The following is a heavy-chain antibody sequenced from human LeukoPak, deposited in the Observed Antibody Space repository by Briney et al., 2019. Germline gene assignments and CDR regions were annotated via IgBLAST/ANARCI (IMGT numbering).Heavy chain of an antibody. D-gene: IGHD1-26*01. J-gene: IGHJ6*03. CDR2: IYYSGST. Sequence: SETLSLTCTVSGGSINSYYWSWIRQPPGKGLEWIGYIYYSGSTNYNPSLKSRVTISVDTSKNQFSLKLSSVTAADTAVYYCARASGSYYGYYYYYYMDVWGKGTTVTVSS. CDR1: GGSINSYY. CDR3: ARASGSYYGYYYYYYMDV. V-gene: IGHV4-59*08.